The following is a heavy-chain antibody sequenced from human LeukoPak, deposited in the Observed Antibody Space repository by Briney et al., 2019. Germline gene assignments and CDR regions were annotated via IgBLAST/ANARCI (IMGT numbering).Heavy chain of an antibody. CDR1: GGTFSSYA. D-gene: IGHD6-13*01. J-gene: IGHJ4*02. CDR2: IIPIFGTA. Sequence: ASVKASCKASGGTFSSYAISWVRQAPGQGLEWMGGIIPIFGTANYAQKFQGRVTITADESTSTAYMELSSLRSEDTAVYYCARVQGYSSSWYAYFDYWGQGTLVTVSS. CDR3: ARVQGYSSSWYAYFDY. V-gene: IGHV1-69*01.